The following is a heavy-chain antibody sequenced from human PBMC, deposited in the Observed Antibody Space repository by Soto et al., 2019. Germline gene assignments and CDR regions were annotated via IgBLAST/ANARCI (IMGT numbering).Heavy chain of an antibody. CDR1: GGSISSGGYS. J-gene: IGHJ4*02. CDR3: AAGGGLPRYD. CDR2: IYHSGST. Sequence: QLQLQESGSGLVKPSQTLSLPCAVSGGSISSGGYSWRWIRQPPGKGLEWIGYIYHSGSTYYNPSRKSRVTISVDRSKNQFSLKLSSVTAADTAVYYCAAGGGLPRYDWGQGTLVTVSS. D-gene: IGHD5-12*01. V-gene: IGHV4-30-2*01.